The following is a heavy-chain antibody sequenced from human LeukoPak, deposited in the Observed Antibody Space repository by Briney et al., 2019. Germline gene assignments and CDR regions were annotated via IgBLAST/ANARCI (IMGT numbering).Heavy chain of an antibody. CDR3: AREMRIQLWLRWFDP. CDR2: IYHSGST. Sequence: SETLSLTCTVSGGSISSGGYYWSWIRQPPGKGLEWIGYIYHSGSTYYNPSLKSRVTISVDRSKNQFSLKLSSVTAADTAVYYCAREMRIQLWLRWFDPWGQGTLVTVSS. D-gene: IGHD5-18*01. V-gene: IGHV4-30-2*01. J-gene: IGHJ5*02. CDR1: GGSISSGGYY.